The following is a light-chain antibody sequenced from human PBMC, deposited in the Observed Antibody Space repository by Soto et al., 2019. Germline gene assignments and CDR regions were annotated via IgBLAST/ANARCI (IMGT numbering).Light chain of an antibody. V-gene: IGKV3-20*01. Sequence: EIVLTQSPGTLSLSPGERATLSCRASQSVSSSYLAWYQQKPGQAPRLLIYGASSRATGIPDRFSGSGSGTDCPLTISRREPEDFAVYYCQQYGSSPLTFGQGTKLEIK. CDR1: QSVSSSY. CDR3: QQYGSSPLT. J-gene: IGKJ2*01. CDR2: GAS.